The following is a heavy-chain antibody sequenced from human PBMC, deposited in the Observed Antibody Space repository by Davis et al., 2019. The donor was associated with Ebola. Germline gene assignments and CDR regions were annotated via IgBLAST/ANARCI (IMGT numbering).Heavy chain of an antibody. CDR2: INYSGST. V-gene: IGHV4-39*07. J-gene: IGHJ4*02. CDR3: ARRAGHYFDSGIDY. D-gene: IGHD3-22*01. CDR1: GGSISSGDYY. Sequence: SETLSLTCTVSGGSISSGDYYWSWIRQPPGKGLEWIGEINYSGSTNYNPSLKSRVTISVDTSKNQFSLKVSSVTAADTAMYYCARRAGHYFDSGIDYWGQGTLATVSS.